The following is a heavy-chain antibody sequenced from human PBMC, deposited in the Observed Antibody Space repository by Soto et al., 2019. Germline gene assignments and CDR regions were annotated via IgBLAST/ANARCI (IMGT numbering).Heavy chain of an antibody. J-gene: IGHJ4*02. D-gene: IGHD1-1*01. CDR1: GGTFSNYP. CDR3: ARPRTVATTKGNDF. V-gene: IGHV1-69*13. CDR2: IVPIFGTR. Sequence: SVKVSCKASGGTFSNYPIAWVRQAPGQGLEWVGAIVPIFGTRNYAQSFQGRVTLSADESASTAYMELSSLTSADTALYYCARPRTVATTKGNDFWGQGTHVTV.